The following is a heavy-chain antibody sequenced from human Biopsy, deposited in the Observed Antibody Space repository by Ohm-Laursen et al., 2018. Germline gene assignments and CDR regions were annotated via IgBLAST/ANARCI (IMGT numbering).Heavy chain of an antibody. D-gene: IGHD3-22*01. CDR3: VRGVDYYDPYHYYALDV. V-gene: IGHV4-34*01. J-gene: IGHJ6*02. CDR1: GESFNGYY. Sequence: GTLSLTCTVYGESFNGYYWSWIRQTPGKGLEWIGEINHSGRTNYNPSLKSRVTISVDSSKNQFSLKVRSVTAADTAVYYCVRGVDYYDPYHYYALDVWGQGTTVTVSS. CDR2: INHSGRT.